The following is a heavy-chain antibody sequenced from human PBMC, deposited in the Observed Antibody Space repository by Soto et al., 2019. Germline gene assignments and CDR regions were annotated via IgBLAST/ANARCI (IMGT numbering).Heavy chain of an antibody. CDR3: ARDLWGYCGTDCYPLHV. V-gene: IGHV4-59*01. Sequence: PSETLSLTCTVSGGSISGYYWSWIRQPPGKGLEWIGYMYNTGSTVYNPSFKSRATISVDTSKNQFSLKLNSVTAADTAVYYCARDLWGYCGTDCYPLHVWGHATTVTVS. D-gene: IGHD2-21*02. CDR1: GGSISGYY. CDR2: MYNTGST. J-gene: IGHJ6*02.